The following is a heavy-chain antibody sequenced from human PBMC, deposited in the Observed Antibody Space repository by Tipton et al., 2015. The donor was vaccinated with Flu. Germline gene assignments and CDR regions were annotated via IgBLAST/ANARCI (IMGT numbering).Heavy chain of an antibody. CDR2: VSPGDSHG. Sequence: VQLVQSGPEVTEPGKSLRISCEGSGYILSSDWIGWVRQMPERGLEWMGAVSPGDSHGIYSPPFQGQVTISIDRSINTAFLQWSSLKASDTAVYYCVRPQVSYGMPAAFFLDDWGQGTLVTVSS. D-gene: IGHD3-16*01. CDR1: GYILSSDW. CDR3: VRPQVSYGMPAAFFLDD. V-gene: IGHV5-51*03. J-gene: IGHJ4*02.